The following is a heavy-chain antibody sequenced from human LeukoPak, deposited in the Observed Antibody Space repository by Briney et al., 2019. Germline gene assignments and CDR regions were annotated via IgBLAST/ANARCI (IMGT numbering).Heavy chain of an antibody. CDR2: ISRGDSTI. Sequence: GGSLRLSCAASGFTISDYYMSWIRQAPGKGLEWVSYISRGDSTIYYADSVKGRFTISRDNAKNSLYLQMNSLRAEDTAVYYCAKNKNWNDYFDCWGQGTLVTVSS. D-gene: IGHD1-1*01. J-gene: IGHJ4*02. V-gene: IGHV3-11*01. CDR1: GFTISDYY. CDR3: AKNKNWNDYFDC.